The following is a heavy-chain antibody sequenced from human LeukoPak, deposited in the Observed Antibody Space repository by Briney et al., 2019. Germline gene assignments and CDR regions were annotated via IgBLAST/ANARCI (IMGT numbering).Heavy chain of an antibody. V-gene: IGHV1-24*01. CDR3: ATDFRGYYDSSGYYSDY. J-gene: IGHJ4*02. CDR2: FGPEDGET. CDR1: GYTLTELS. Sequence: ASVTVSCKGSGYTLTELSMHWVRQAPGKGLEWMGGFGPEDGETIYAQRFQGRVTMTEDTSTDTAYMELSSLRSEDTAVYYCATDFRGYYDSSGYYSDYWGQGTLVTVSS. D-gene: IGHD3-22*01.